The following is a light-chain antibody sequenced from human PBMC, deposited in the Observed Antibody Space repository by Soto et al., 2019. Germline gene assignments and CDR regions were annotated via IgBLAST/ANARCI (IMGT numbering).Light chain of an antibody. CDR3: SSYTSSSTLV. J-gene: IGLJ2*01. CDR1: SSDVGGYNY. Sequence: QSALTQPASVSGSPGQSITISCTGTSSDVGGYNYVSWYQRHPGIAPKLMISEVSNRPSGVSNRFSGSKSGNTASLIISGLQAEDEADYYCSSYTSSSTLVFGGGTKLTVL. CDR2: EVS. V-gene: IGLV2-14*01.